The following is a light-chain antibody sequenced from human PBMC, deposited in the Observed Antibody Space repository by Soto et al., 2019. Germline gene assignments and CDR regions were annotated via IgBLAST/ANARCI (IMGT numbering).Light chain of an antibody. V-gene: IGLV2-14*01. CDR3: FSYTTSSTLV. Sequence: QSALTQPASVSGSPGQSITIACTGTSSDVGGYNYVSWYQQHPAKAPKLMIYEVSNRPSGVSHRFSGSKSVNTASLTISGLAAEDEADYYCFSYTTSSTLVFGGGTKLTVL. J-gene: IGLJ3*02. CDR2: EVS. CDR1: SSDVGGYNY.